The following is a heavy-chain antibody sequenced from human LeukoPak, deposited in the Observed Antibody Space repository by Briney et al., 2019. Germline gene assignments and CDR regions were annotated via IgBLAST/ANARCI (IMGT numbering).Heavy chain of an antibody. Sequence: PGRSLRDSCEASGFSFSDSGMHWVRQAPGKGLEWVAVLWSDERIKYYADPVKGRFTISRDNSKKTVWLQMDSLTVEDTALYYCATEGPDGTYSYFHHWGQGTLVIVSS. CDR1: GFSFSDSG. D-gene: IGHD1-26*01. J-gene: IGHJ4*02. CDR2: LWSDERIK. V-gene: IGHV3-33*08. CDR3: ATEGPDGTYSYFHH.